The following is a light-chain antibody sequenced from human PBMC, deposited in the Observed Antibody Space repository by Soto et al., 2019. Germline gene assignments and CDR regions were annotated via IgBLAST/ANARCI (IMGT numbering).Light chain of an antibody. CDR3: CSYAGSYTYV. Sequence: LTQPRSVSGSPGQSVTISCTGTSSDVGGYNYVSWYQHRPGKAPKLMIYDVTKRPSGVRDRFSASKSGNTASLTISGLQAEDEADYYCCSYAGSYTYVFGTGTKSPS. V-gene: IGLV2-11*01. CDR2: DVT. J-gene: IGLJ1*01. CDR1: SSDVGGYNY.